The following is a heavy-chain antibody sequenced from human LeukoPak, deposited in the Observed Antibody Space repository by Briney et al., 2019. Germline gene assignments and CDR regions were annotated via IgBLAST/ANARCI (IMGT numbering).Heavy chain of an antibody. CDR3: ASIVVVPAAIPY. CDR1: GGSISSSDYY. Sequence: PSETLSLTCSVSGGSISSSDYYWSWIRQPPGKGLEWIGYINYSGSTYYNPSLKSRVTISVDTSKNQFSLKVSSVTAADTAVYYCASIVVVPAAIPYWGQGALVTVSS. CDR2: INYSGST. D-gene: IGHD2-2*01. J-gene: IGHJ4*02. V-gene: IGHV4-30-4*01.